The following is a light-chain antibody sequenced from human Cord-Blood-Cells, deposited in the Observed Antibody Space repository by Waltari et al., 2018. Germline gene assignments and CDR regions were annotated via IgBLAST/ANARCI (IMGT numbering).Light chain of an antibody. CDR3: QQYDNLPPVLT. Sequence: DIQMTQSPFPLSASVGDRVPLTCQASQDISNYLNWYQQKPGKAPKLLIYDASNLETGVPSRFSGSGSGTDFTFTISSLQPEDIATYYCQQYDNLPPVLTFGGGTKVEIK. V-gene: IGKV1-33*01. CDR1: QDISNY. CDR2: DAS. J-gene: IGKJ4*01.